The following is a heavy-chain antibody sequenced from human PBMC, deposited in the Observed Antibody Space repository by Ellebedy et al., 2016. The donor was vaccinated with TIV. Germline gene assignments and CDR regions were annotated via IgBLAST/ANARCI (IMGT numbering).Heavy chain of an antibody. Sequence: MPSETLSLTCIVSGGSISSSSYHWDWIRQPPGKGLEYIGSVYYSGSPYYSPSFKSRVTLSADTSKNQFSLNLRTATAADTAVYYCARTDPWQPIDDWGQGILVSVSS. CDR1: GGSISSSSYH. CDR2: VYYSGSP. V-gene: IGHV4-39*01. J-gene: IGHJ4*02. CDR3: ARTDPWQPIDD. D-gene: IGHD2-21*02.